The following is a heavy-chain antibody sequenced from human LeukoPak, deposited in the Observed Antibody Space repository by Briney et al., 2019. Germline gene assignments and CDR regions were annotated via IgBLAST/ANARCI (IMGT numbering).Heavy chain of an antibody. CDR3: ARGKWELLGGYYFDY. CDR2: IYYSGST. CDR1: GGSISSYY. J-gene: IGHJ4*02. V-gene: IGHV4-59*01. Sequence: PSETLFLTCTVSGGSISSYYWSWIRQPPGKGLEWIGYIYYSGSTNYNPSLKSRVTISVDTSKNQFSLKLSSVTAADTAVYYCARGKWELLGGYYFDYWGQGTLVTVSS. D-gene: IGHD1-26*01.